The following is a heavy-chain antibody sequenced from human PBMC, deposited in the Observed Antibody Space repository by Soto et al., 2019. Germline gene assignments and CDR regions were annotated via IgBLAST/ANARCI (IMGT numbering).Heavy chain of an antibody. CDR2: IKQDGSEK. J-gene: IGHJ3*02. CDR1: GFTFSSYW. V-gene: IGHV3-7*01. CDR3: ARVGYCTNGVCYSYAFDI. Sequence: LRLSCAASGFTFSSYWMSWVRQAPGKGLEWVANIKQDGSEKYYVDSVKGRFTISRDNAKNSLYLQMNSLRAEDTAVYYCARVGYCTNGVCYSYAFDIWGQGTMVTVSS. D-gene: IGHD2-8*01.